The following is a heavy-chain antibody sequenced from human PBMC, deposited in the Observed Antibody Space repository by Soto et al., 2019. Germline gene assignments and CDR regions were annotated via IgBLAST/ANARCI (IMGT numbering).Heavy chain of an antibody. CDR1: GFTFDDYT. V-gene: IGHV3-43*01. J-gene: IGHJ4*02. CDR3: AKVDYDSSGGGDY. CDR2: ISWDGGST. D-gene: IGHD3-22*01. Sequence: EVQLVESGGVVVQPGGSLRLSCAASGFTFDDYTMHWVRQAPGRGLAWVSLISWDGGSTYYADSVKGRFTISRDNSKNSLYLQMNSLRTEDTALYYFAKVDYDSSGGGDYWGQGTLVTVSS.